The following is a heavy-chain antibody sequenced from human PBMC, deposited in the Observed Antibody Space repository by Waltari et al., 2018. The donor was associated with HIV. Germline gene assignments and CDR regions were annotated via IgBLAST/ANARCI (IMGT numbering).Heavy chain of an antibody. Sequence: VQLVESGGDLVKPGGSLKISCAVSGIPFKNPCLSSFRKAPGKGLQWLGHIRSKTDGGATDYAAPLSGRFAISTDDFNNTMFLEMKTLKVDDTAVYYCTTFEMGTTRNFWGQGTLVTVSS. CDR3: TTFEMGTTRNF. J-gene: IGHJ4*02. CDR2: IRSKTDGGAT. V-gene: IGHV3-15*01. D-gene: IGHD1-26*01. CDR1: GIPFKNPC.